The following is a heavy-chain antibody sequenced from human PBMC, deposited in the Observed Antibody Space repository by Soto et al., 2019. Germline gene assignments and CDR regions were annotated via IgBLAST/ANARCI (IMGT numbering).Heavy chain of an antibody. V-gene: IGHV3-30*18. D-gene: IGHD6-19*01. CDR3: AKGLRIAVAGTDYFDS. CDR2: ISYDVTNK. CDR1: GFSFSSYG. J-gene: IGHJ4*02. Sequence: QVQLVASGGGVVQPGRSLRLSCAASGFSFSSYGMHWVRQAPGKGLEWVAVISYDVTNKYYADSVKGRFTISRDNSKNTLNLQLNSLRAEDTAVYYCAKGLRIAVAGTDYFDSWGQGTLVTVSS.